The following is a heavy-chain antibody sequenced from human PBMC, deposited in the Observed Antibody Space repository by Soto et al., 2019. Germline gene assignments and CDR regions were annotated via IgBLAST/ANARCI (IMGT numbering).Heavy chain of an antibody. Sequence: ETLSLTCAVYGGSFIGYYWSWIRQPPGKGLEWIGEINHSGSTNYNPSLKSRVTISVDTSKNQFSLKLSSVTAADTAVYYCARVEDSSSWYFDYWGQGTLVTVSS. CDR3: ARVEDSSSWYFDY. J-gene: IGHJ4*02. CDR2: INHSGST. D-gene: IGHD6-13*01. V-gene: IGHV4-34*01. CDR1: GGSFIGYY.